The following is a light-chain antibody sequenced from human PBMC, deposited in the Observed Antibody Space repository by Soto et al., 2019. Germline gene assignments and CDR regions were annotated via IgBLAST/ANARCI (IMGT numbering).Light chain of an antibody. CDR1: RSDVGGYNY. V-gene: IGLV2-14*01. CDR2: DVN. Sequence: QSALTQPASVSASPGQSIAISCTGARSDVGGYNYVSWYQQHPGKAPKLMIYDVNNRPSGISDRFSGSKSGNTASLTISGLQAEDEADYYCSSYTSSTTYVFGTGTKLTVL. CDR3: SSYTSSTTYV. J-gene: IGLJ1*01.